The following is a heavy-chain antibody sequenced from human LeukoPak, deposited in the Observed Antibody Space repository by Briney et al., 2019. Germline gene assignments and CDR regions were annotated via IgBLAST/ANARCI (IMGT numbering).Heavy chain of an antibody. Sequence: SETLSLTCSVSGGSIRNYFWSWIRQPAGKGLEWIGRIYTSGSTDYNPSLRSRVTMSVDTSRNQFSLKLTSVTAADTAVYYCARESKSYDGSGFYHDYWGQGTPVAVSS. CDR2: IYTSGST. V-gene: IGHV4-4*07. CDR1: GGSIRNYF. CDR3: ARESKSYDGSGFYHDY. D-gene: IGHD3-22*01. J-gene: IGHJ4*02.